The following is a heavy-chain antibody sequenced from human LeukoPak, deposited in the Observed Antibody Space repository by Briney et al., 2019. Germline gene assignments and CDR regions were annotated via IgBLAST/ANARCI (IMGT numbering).Heavy chain of an antibody. J-gene: IGHJ3*02. CDR1: GGSISSYY. CDR3: ARHVISGYYSDAFDI. CDR2: IYYSGST. Sequence: ASETLSLTCTVSGGSISSYYWSWIRQPPGKGLEWIGYIYYSGSTNYNPSLKSRVTISVDTSKNQFSLKLSSVTAADTAVYYCARHVISGYYSDAFDIWGQGTMVTVSS. V-gene: IGHV4-59*08. D-gene: IGHD3-22*01.